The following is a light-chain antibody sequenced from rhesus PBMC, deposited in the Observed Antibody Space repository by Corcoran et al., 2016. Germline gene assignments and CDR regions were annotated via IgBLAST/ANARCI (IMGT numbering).Light chain of an antibody. J-gene: IGKJ3*01. V-gene: IGKV1-74*01. Sequence: IQKTQSPSSLSASVGDRVTITCRASENVNNYFNWYQQKPGKAPKLLIYKASTLQSGVPSRFSGSGSGTDYTFTISSLQSEAVATYYCQHNYDTPFTFGPGTKLHIK. CDR3: QHNYDTPFT. CDR1: ENVNNY. CDR2: KAS.